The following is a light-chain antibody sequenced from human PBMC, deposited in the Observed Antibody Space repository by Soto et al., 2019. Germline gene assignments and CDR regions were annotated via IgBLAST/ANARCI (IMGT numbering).Light chain of an antibody. Sequence: ERVSTQGPGTLSLSPGERATLSCRASQSVSSNYLAWYQQKPGQAPRLLIYGASTRASGIPDRFSGSGSGTDFTLTISRLEPEDSAVYYCQQYGSSPTWTFGQGTKVDIK. CDR3: QQYGSSPTWT. CDR2: GAS. V-gene: IGKV3-20*01. J-gene: IGKJ1*01. CDR1: QSVSSNY.